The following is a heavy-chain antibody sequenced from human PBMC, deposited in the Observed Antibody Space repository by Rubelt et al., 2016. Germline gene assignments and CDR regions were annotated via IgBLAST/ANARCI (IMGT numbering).Heavy chain of an antibody. V-gene: IGHV1-18*01. CDR2: ISAYNGNT. CDR1: GYTFTSYG. J-gene: IGHJ4*02. Sequence: QVQLVQSGAEVKKPGASVKVSCKASGYTFTSYGISWVRQAPGQGLEWMGWISAYNGNTNYAQKFQGRVTITRDTSASTAYMELSSLRSEDTAVYYCARGGLSELLWFGESRIDYWGQGTLVTVSS. CDR3: ARGGLSELLWFGESRIDY. D-gene: IGHD3-10*01.